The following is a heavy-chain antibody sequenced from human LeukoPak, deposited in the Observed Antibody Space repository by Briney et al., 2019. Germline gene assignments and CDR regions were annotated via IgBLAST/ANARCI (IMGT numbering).Heavy chain of an antibody. D-gene: IGHD5-24*01. J-gene: IGHJ5*02. CDR3: AKDLTTRADGYNFPGWLDP. V-gene: IGHV3-48*01. CDR2: ISSSSSTI. Sequence: GGSLRLSCAASGFTFSSYSMLWVRQAPGKGLEWVSYISSSSSTIYYADSVKGRFTISRDNSKNTLYLQMNSLRAEDTAVYYCAKDLTTRADGYNFPGWLDPWGQGTLVTVSS. CDR1: GFTFSSYS.